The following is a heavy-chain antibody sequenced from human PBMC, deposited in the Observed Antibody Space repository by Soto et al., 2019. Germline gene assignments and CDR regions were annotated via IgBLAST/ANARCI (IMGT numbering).Heavy chain of an antibody. CDR3: ARVGIVDALEWLLLFDY. V-gene: IGHV4-59*01. J-gene: IGHJ4*02. CDR1: GGSISSYY. CDR2: IYYSGST. Sequence: SETLSLTCTVSGGSISSYYWSWIRQPPGKGLEWIGYIYYSGSTNYNPSLKSRVTISVDTSKNQFSLKLSSVTAADTAVYYCARVGIVDALEWLLLFDYWGQGTLVTVSS. D-gene: IGHD3-3*01.